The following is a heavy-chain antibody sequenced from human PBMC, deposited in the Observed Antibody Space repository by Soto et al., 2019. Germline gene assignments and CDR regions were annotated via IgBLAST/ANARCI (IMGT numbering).Heavy chain of an antibody. J-gene: IGHJ3*02. CDR2: IIPVFGTA. CDR1: GATLNTFINYG. Sequence: QVQLVQSGAEVKKPGSSVKVSCKASGATLNTFINYGITWVRQAPGQGLEWMGGIIPVFGTANYAQKFQGRVTISADESTRTAYMELSSLRSEDTAVYYCARGAATNIVVVMYDAFEIRGQGTMVTVSS. D-gene: IGHD3-22*01. CDR3: ARGAATNIVVVMYDAFEI. V-gene: IGHV1-69*12.